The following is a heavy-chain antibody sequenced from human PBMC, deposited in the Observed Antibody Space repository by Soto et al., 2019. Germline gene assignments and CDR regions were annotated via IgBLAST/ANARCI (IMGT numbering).Heavy chain of an antibody. Sequence: GGSLRLSCAASGFTFSNYYMSWIRQAPGKGLEWVSYISSSGSTIYYADSVKGRFTISRDNAKNSLYLQMNSLRAEDTAVYYCAREPWIQRGFRDYWGQGTLVTVSS. CDR1: GFTFSNYY. D-gene: IGHD5-18*01. CDR3: AREPWIQRGFRDY. V-gene: IGHV3-11*01. J-gene: IGHJ4*02. CDR2: ISSSGSTI.